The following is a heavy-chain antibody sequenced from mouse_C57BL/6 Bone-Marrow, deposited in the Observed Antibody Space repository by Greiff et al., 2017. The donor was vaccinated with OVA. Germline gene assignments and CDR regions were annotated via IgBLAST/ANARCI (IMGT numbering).Heavy chain of an antibody. CDR1: GYTFTDYY. J-gene: IGHJ3*01. CDR2: IYPGSGNT. V-gene: IGHV1-76*01. Sequence: VQGVESGAELVRPGASVKLSCKASGYTFTDYYINWVKQRPGQGLEWIARIYPGSGNTYYNEKFKGKATLTAEKSSSTAYMQLSSLTSEDSAVYFCARWAYWGQGTLVTVSA. CDR3: ARWAY.